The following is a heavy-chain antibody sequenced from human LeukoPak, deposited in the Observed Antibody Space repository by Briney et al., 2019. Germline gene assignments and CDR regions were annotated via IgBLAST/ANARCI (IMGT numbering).Heavy chain of an antibody. CDR3: ARGGITMVRGVLWNWFDP. CDR2: INHSGST. V-gene: IGHV4-34*01. Sequence: SETLSPTCAVYGGSFSGYYWSWIRQPPGKGLEWIGEINHSGSTNYNPSLKSRVTISVDTSKNQFSLKLSSVTAADTAVYYCARGGITMVRGVLWNWFDPWGQGTLVTVSS. D-gene: IGHD3-10*01. CDR1: GGSFSGYY. J-gene: IGHJ5*02.